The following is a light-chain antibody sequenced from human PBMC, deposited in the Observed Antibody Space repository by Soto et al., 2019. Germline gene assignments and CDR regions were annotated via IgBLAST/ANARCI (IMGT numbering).Light chain of an antibody. J-gene: IGKJ1*01. V-gene: IGKV3-15*01. CDR1: QSVSSN. CDR2: GAS. CDR3: QHYNNWPPST. Sequence: EIVMTQSPATLSVSPGERATLSCRASQSVSSNLAWYQQKPGQAPRLLIYGASTRATGIPARFSGSGSGTEFTLTISSLQSEDFAIYYCQHYNNWPPSTFGHGTKVDIK.